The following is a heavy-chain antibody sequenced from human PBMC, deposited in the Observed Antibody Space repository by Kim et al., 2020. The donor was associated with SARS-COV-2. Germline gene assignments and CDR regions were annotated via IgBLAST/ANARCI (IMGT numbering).Heavy chain of an antibody. CDR3: ARGLTTALGDFDY. V-gene: IGHV1-8*01. D-gene: IGHD3-3*01. J-gene: IGHJ4*02. Sequence: YAQKFQGRVTMTRNTSISTAYMELSSLRSEDTAVYYCARGLTTALGDFDYWGQGTLVTVSS.